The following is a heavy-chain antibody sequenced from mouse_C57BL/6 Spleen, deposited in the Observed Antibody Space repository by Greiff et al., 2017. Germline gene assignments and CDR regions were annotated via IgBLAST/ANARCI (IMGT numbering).Heavy chain of an antibody. V-gene: IGHV1-52*01. Sequence: VQLQQPGAELVRPGSSVKLSCKASGYTFTSYWMHWVKQRPIQGLEWIGNIDPSDSGTHYNQKFKDKATLTVDKSSSTAYMQLSSLTSEDSAVYYCATGYYALDYWGQGTSVTVSS. D-gene: IGHD4-1*01. CDR3: ATGYYALDY. CDR1: GYTFTSYW. CDR2: IDPSDSGT. J-gene: IGHJ4*01.